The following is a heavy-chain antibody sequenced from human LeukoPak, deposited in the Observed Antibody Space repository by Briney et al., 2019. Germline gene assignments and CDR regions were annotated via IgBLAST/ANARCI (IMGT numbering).Heavy chain of an antibody. CDR2: INHSGST. J-gene: IGHJ5*02. CDR3: ARYRSYCTSTTCYRDWFDP. V-gene: IGHV4-61*10. CDR1: GGSISSGSYC. Sequence: PSETLSLTCTVSGGSISSGSYCWSWLRQPAGKGLEWIGEINHSGSTNYNPSLKSRVTISVDTSKNQFSLKLTSVTAADTAVYYCARYRSYCTSTTCYRDWFDPWGQGTLVTVSS. D-gene: IGHD2-2*01.